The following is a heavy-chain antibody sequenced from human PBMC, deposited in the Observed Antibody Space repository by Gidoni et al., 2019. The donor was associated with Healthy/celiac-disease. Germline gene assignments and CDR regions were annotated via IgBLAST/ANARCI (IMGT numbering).Heavy chain of an antibody. V-gene: IGHV3-21*01. CDR2: SSSSSSYI. J-gene: IGHJ5*02. CDR3: ARDEPSSGSYYNEGLYDNWFDP. D-gene: IGHD3-10*01. Sequence: EVQLVESGGGLVKPGGSLRLSCAASGFTFSSYSMNWVRQAPGKGLEWVSSSSSSSSYIYYADSVKGRFTISRDNAKNSLYLQMNSLRAEDTAVYYCARDEPSSGSYYNEGLYDNWFDPWGQGTLVTVSS. CDR1: GFTFSSYS.